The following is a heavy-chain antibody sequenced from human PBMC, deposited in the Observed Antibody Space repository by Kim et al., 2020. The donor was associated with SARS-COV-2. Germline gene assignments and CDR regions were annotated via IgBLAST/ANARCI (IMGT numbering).Heavy chain of an antibody. CDR2: IWYDGSNK. J-gene: IGHJ4*02. CDR3: AREWDY. Sequence: GGSLRLSCAASGFTFSSYGMHWVRQAPGKGLEWVAVIWYDGSNKYYADSVKGRFTISRDNSKNSLYLQMNSLRAEDTGVYYCAREWDYWGQGTLVTVSS. CDR1: GFTFSSYG. V-gene: IGHV3-33*01.